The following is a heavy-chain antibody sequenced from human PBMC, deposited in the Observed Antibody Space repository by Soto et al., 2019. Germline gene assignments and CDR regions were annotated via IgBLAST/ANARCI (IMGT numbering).Heavy chain of an antibody. CDR3: AKDREEQSAENDFDC. J-gene: IGHJ4*02. V-gene: IGHV3-23*01. D-gene: IGHD6-19*01. CDR2: ISGSGGST. CDR1: GFTFSSYA. Sequence: GGSLRLSCAASGFTFSSYAMSWVRQAPGKGLEWVSEISGSGGSTYYADSVKGRFTISRDNSKNTLYLQMNSLRAEDTAVYYCAKDREEQSAENDFDCWGQGTLVTVSS.